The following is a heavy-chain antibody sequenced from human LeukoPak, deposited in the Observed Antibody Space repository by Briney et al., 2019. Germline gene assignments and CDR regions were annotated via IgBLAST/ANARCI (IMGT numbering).Heavy chain of an antibody. CDR3: ARGGYYYDSSGPYYYYYMDV. J-gene: IGHJ6*03. Sequence: SETLSLTCAVYGGSFSGYYWSWIRQPPEKGLEWIGEINHSGSTNYNPSLKSRVTISVDTSKNQFSLKLSSVTAADTAVYYCARGGYYYDSSGPYYYYYMDVWGKGTTVTVSS. CDR1: GGSFSGYY. D-gene: IGHD3-22*01. CDR2: INHSGST. V-gene: IGHV4-34*01.